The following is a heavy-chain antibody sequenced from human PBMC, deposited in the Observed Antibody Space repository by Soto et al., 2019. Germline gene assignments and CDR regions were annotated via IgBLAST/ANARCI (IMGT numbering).Heavy chain of an antibody. CDR2: TSYDGSNK. J-gene: IGHJ4*02. CDR1: GFTFSNYG. D-gene: IGHD3-3*01. CDR3: AKARTYYDFWSGYIDY. Sequence: PGGSLRLSCAASGFTFSNYGMHWVRQAPGKGLEWVAVTSYDGSNKYYADSVKGRFTISRDNSKNTVYLQMNSLRAEDTAVYYCAKARTYYDFWSGYIDYSGQGTQVTVSS. V-gene: IGHV3-30*18.